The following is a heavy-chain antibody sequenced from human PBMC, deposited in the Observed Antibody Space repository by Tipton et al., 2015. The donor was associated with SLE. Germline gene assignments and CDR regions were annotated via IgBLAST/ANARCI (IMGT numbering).Heavy chain of an antibody. CDR2: IYYSGST. V-gene: IGHV4-59*01. D-gene: IGHD6-13*01. Sequence: TLSLTCTVSGGSISSYYWSWIRQPPGKGLEWIGYIYYSGSTNYNPSLKSRVTISVDTSKNQFSLKLSSVTAADTAVYYCARAPIAAPTGYYYGMDVWGQGTTVTVSS. CDR3: ARAPIAAPTGYYYGMDV. CDR1: GGSISSYY. J-gene: IGHJ6*02.